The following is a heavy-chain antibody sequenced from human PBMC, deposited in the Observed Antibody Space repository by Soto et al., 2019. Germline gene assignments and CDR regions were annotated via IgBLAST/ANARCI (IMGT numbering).Heavy chain of an antibody. J-gene: IGHJ6*02. V-gene: IGHV4-59*08. CDR1: GGSISSYY. CDR2: IFYSGCT. D-gene: IGHD3-10*01. CDR3: LTQGFGPLHGLVDV. Sequence: SETLSLTCTVSGGSISSYYWSWIRQPPGKGLEWIGYIFYSGCTNYNPSLKSRVTISVDTSQNQVSLKLASVTAADTAVYYCLTQGFGPLHGLVDVWGQGTTVTVSS.